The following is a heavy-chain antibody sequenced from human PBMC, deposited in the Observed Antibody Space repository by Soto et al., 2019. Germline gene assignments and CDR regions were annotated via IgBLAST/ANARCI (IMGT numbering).Heavy chain of an antibody. Sequence: EVQLLESGGGLVQPGGSLRLSCAASGFTFSSYAMSSVRQAPGKGLEWVSAISGSGGSTYYADSVKGRFTISRDNSKNTLYLQMNRLRAEDTAVYYCAKGRVGCSSTGCYGFDYWGQGTLVTVSS. V-gene: IGHV3-23*01. CDR1: GFTFSSYA. CDR3: AKGRVGCSSTGCYGFDY. D-gene: IGHD2-2*01. CDR2: ISGSGGST. J-gene: IGHJ4*02.